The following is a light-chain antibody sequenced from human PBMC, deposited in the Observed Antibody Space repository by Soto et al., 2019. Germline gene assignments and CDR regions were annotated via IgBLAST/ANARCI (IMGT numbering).Light chain of an antibody. J-gene: IGKJ4*01. CDR3: QQFNNYPLT. Sequence: IQMTQSASTLSVSLRDRVTITFRASQSISSWLAWYQQKPGKAPKLLIYDASSLESGVPSRFSGSGSGTDFTLTISSLQPEDFATYYCQQFNNYPLTFGGGTKVDIK. CDR2: DAS. V-gene: IGKV1-5*01. CDR1: QSISSW.